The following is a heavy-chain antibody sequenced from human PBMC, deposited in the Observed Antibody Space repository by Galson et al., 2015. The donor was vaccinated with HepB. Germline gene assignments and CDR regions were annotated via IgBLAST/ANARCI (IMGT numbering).Heavy chain of an antibody. J-gene: IGHJ4*02. CDR3: ARGGCSGGSCYPFGY. CDR2: IIPILGIA. Sequence: SVKVSCKASGGTFSSYAISWVRQAPGQGLEWMGGIIPILGIANYAQKFQGRVTITADKSTSTAYVELSSLRSEDTAVYYCARGGCSGGSCYPFGYWGQGTLVTVSS. D-gene: IGHD2-15*01. CDR1: GGTFSSYA. V-gene: IGHV1-69*10.